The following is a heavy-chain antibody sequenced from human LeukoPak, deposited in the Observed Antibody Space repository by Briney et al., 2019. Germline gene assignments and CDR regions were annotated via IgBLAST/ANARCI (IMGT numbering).Heavy chain of an antibody. Sequence: PGGSLRLSCAASTSGFSDYYMSWIRQAPGKGLEWVSYISSSGATIYYADSVKGRFTISRDNAKTSLYLQMTSLRAEDTAVYFCARVRTIFQSGRAFTVPQHAYSYMDVWGKGTTVTVSS. CDR3: ARVRTIFQSGRAFTVPQHAYSYMDV. V-gene: IGHV3-11*04. J-gene: IGHJ6*03. D-gene: IGHD3-9*01. CDR2: ISSSGATI. CDR1: TSGFSDYY.